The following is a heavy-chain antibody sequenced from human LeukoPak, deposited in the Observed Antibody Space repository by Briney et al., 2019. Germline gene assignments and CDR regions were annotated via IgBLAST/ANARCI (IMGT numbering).Heavy chain of an antibody. CDR2: ISSSGSTV. J-gene: IGHJ3*02. CDR1: GFTFSRYE. D-gene: IGHD4-23*01. CDR3: ARDTLEDSNSPDALDI. Sequence: HPGGSLRLSCAASGFTFSRYEMNCVRHAPGGGLEWVSYISSSGSTVYYADSVKGRFTISRDNAKNSLYMQMESLRDEDTAIYDCARDTLEDSNSPDALDIWGQGTMVTVSS. V-gene: IGHV3-48*03.